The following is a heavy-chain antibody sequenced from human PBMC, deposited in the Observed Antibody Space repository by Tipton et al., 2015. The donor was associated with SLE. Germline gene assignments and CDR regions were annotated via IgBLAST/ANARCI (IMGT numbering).Heavy chain of an antibody. V-gene: IGHV3-23*01. D-gene: IGHD3-10*01. CDR3: AKGPVWIEYPYMDV. CDR1: GLTFSDAW. Sequence: SLRLSCTASGLTFSDAWMTWVRQAPGKGLEWVSGISFSGDSTYYADSVNGRFTISRDNSKSTLYLQMSSLRAEDTAVYYCAKGPVWIEYPYMDVWGKGTTVTVSS. CDR2: ISFSGDST. J-gene: IGHJ6*03.